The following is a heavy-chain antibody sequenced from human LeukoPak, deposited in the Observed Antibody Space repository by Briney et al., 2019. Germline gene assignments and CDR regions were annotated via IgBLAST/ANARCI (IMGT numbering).Heavy chain of an antibody. CDR1: GFTFSSYA. D-gene: IGHD3-22*01. CDR2: ISYDGSNK. Sequence: GGSLRLSCAASGFTFSSYAMHWVRQAPGKGLEWVAVISYDGSNKYYADSVKGRFTISRDNSKNTLYLQMNSLRAEDTAVYYCARERPEYYYDSSGYPAYFDYWGQGTLVTVSS. J-gene: IGHJ4*02. CDR3: ARERPEYYYDSSGYPAYFDY. V-gene: IGHV3-30-3*01.